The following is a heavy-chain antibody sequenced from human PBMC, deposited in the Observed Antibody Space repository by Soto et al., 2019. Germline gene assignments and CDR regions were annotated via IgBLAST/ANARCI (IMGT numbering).Heavy chain of an antibody. CDR2: IRSKAYGGTT. CDR1: GFTFGDYA. Sequence: GGSLRLSCTASGFTFGDYAMSWVRQAPGKGLEWVGFIRSKAYGGTTEYAASVKGRFTISRDDSKSIAYLQMNSLKTEDTAVYYCTRGNPPAAPYFDLWGRGTLVTVSS. D-gene: IGHD6-13*01. J-gene: IGHJ2*01. V-gene: IGHV3-49*04. CDR3: TRGNPPAAPYFDL.